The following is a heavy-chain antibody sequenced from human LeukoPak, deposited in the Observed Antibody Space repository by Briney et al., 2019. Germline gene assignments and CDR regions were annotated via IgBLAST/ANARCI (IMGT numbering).Heavy chain of an antibody. Sequence: PSETLSLTCTVSDDSISIYYLSWLRQPPGQGLDWIGCVYTNSYGDHTKFNPSLTSRVTLSLDASKNQSSLKLSSVTAADTAVYYCARLFGDGRNRGVMDLWGKGTTVTVSS. CDR3: ARLFGDGRNRGVMDL. CDR2: VYTNSYGDHT. D-gene: IGHD3-3*01. CDR1: DDSISIYY. V-gene: IGHV4-4*09. J-gene: IGHJ6*03.